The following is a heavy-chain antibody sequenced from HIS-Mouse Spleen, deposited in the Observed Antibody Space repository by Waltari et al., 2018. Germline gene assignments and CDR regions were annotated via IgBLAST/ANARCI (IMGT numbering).Heavy chain of an antibody. D-gene: IGHD6-13*01. CDR3: AREIPYSSSWYDWYFDL. V-gene: IGHV4-39*07. Sequence: QLQLQESGPGLVKPSETLSLTCTVSGGSISSSSYYWGWIRQPPGKGRGWIGSIYYSGSTYKPPSLKSRVTISVDTSKNRVSLKLSSVTAADTAVYYCAREIPYSSSWYDWYFDLWGRGTLVTVSS. CDR1: GGSISSSSYY. J-gene: IGHJ2*01. CDR2: IYYSGST.